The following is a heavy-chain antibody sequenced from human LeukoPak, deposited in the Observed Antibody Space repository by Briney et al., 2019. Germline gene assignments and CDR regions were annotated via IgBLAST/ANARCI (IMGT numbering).Heavy chain of an antibody. CDR2: INHSGST. CDR3: ARGLREYYDSSGYYYFDY. CDR1: GGSFSGYY. Sequence: SETLSLTCAVYGGSFSGYYWSWIRQPPGKGLEWIGEINHSGSTNYNPSLESRVTISVDTSKNQFSLKLSSVTAADTAVYYCARGLREYYDSSGYYYFDYWGQGTLVTVSS. J-gene: IGHJ4*02. V-gene: IGHV4-34*01. D-gene: IGHD3-22*01.